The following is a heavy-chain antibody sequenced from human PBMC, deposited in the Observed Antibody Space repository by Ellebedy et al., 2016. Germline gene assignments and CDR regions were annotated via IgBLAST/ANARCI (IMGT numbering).Heavy chain of an antibody. CDR3: ASRMEGADNLEYDY. CDR1: GGTFSSYA. J-gene: IGHJ4*02. CDR2: IIPIFGTA. Sequence: SVKVSXKASGGTFSSYAISWVRQAPGQGLEWMGGIIPIFGTANYAQKFQGRVTITADESTSTAYMELSSLRSEDTAVYYCASRMEGADNLEYDYWGQGTLVTVSS. D-gene: IGHD2/OR15-2a*01. V-gene: IGHV1-69*13.